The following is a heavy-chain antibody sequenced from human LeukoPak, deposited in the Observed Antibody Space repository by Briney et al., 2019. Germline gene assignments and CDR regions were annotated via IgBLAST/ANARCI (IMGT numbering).Heavy chain of an antibody. CDR2: FYHSGST. CDR3: ARSYFSVGAFDI. Sequence: KPSETLSLTCAVSGYSIRTGYYWGGVRPPPGRDLEWIGSFYHSGSTYYNPSLQSRVNILGDTSKNQFSLSLTSVTAADTAVYYCARSYFSVGAFDIWGQGTMVTVSS. J-gene: IGHJ3*02. D-gene: IGHD2/OR15-2a*01. V-gene: IGHV4-38-2*01. CDR1: GYSIRTGYY.